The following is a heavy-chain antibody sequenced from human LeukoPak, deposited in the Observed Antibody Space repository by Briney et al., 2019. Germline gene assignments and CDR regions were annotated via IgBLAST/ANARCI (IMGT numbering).Heavy chain of an antibody. V-gene: IGHV3-64*04. J-gene: IGHJ6*02. CDR1: GFTFSSYA. CDR2: ISSNGGST. CDR3: ARSGCSSTSCYRGMDV. D-gene: IGHD2-2*01. Sequence: GGSLRLSCSASGFTFSSYAMHWVRQAPGKGLEYVSAISSNGGSTYYADSVKGRFTISRDNAKNSLYLQMNSLRAEDTAVYYCARSGCSSTSCYRGMDVWGQGTTVTVSS.